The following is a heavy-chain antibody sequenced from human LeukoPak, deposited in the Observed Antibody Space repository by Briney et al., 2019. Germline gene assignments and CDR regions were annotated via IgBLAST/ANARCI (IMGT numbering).Heavy chain of an antibody. CDR2: TYYSGST. J-gene: IGHJ5*02. V-gene: IGHV4-30-4*01. D-gene: IGHD3-22*01. CDR3: ARPHYYDSRIDP. CDR1: GVSISSGDYY. Sequence: PSQTLSLTCTVSGVSISSGDYYWSWIRQPPGKGLEWIGYTYYSGSTYYNPSLKSRVTISVDTSKSQFSLKLSSVTAADTAVYYCARPHYYDSRIDPWGQGTRVTVSS.